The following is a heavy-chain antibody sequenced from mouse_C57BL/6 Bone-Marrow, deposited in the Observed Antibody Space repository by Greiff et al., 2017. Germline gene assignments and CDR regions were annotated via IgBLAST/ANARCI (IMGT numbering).Heavy chain of an antibody. Sequence: QVQLKESGAELVKPGASVKISCKASGYTFTSYWMHWVKQRPGRGLEWIGRIDPNSGGTKYNEKFKSKATLTVDKPSSTAYMQLSSLTSEDSAVYYCARGLTTVVPFDYWGQGTTLTGSS. J-gene: IGHJ2*01. V-gene: IGHV1-72*01. CDR1: GYTFTSYW. CDR3: ARGLTTVVPFDY. CDR2: IDPNSGGT. D-gene: IGHD1-1*01.